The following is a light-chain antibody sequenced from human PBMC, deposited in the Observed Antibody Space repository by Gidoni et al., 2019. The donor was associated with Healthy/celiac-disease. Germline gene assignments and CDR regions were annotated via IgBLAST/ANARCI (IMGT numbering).Light chain of an antibody. V-gene: IGKV1-39*01. CDR2: AAS. CDR3: QQSYSTLMYT. CDR1: QSISSY. Sequence: DIQMTTSPSSLSASVGDRVPITCRASQSISSYLNWYQQKPGNAPKRLIYAASSLQSVVPSKFSGSGSGTDFTLTISSLQPEDFATYYCQQSYSTLMYTFGQGTKLEIK. J-gene: IGKJ2*01.